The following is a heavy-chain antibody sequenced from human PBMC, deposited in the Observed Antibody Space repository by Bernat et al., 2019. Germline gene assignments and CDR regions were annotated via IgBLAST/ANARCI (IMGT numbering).Heavy chain of an antibody. Sequence: EVQLVESGGGLVKPGGSLRLSCAASGFIFSGSDIHWVRQASGKGLEWVGRIGSKAKSYATLYAAPVKGRFTISRDDSKNTAYLQMNSLKTEDTAVYYCGRLASDSLDYWGQRTLLTVSS. V-gene: IGHV3-73*01. J-gene: IGHJ4*02. CDR2: IGSKAKSYAT. CDR3: GRLASDSLDY. D-gene: IGHD6-19*01. CDR1: GFIFSGSD.